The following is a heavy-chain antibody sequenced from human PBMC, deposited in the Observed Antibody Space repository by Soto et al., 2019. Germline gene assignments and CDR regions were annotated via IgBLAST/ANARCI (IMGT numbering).Heavy chain of an antibody. J-gene: IGHJ6*02. D-gene: IGHD6-13*01. CDR2: IWNDGSNK. V-gene: IGHV3-33*01. Sequence: GGSLRLSCAASGFTFSSYGMRWVRQAPGKGLEWVAVIWNDGSNKYYADSVKGRFTITRDNSKNTLYLQMNSLRADDTAVYYCARDYIEEACSGGSDVWGQGTTVTVSS. CDR3: ARDYIEEACSGGSDV. CDR1: GFTFSSYG.